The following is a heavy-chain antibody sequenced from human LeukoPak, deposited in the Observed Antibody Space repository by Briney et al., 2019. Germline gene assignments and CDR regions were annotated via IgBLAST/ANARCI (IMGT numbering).Heavy chain of an antibody. D-gene: IGHD6-19*01. V-gene: IGHV3-23*01. CDR3: AKPYSSGWYRAFDI. CDR2: ISGSGGST. CDR1: GFTFNNYG. Sequence: GGSLRLSCAASGFTFNNYGMSWVRQAPGKGLEWVSAISGSGGSTYYADSVKGRFTISRDNSKNTLYLQMNSLRAEDTAVYYCAKPYSSGWYRAFDIWGQGTMVTVSS. J-gene: IGHJ3*02.